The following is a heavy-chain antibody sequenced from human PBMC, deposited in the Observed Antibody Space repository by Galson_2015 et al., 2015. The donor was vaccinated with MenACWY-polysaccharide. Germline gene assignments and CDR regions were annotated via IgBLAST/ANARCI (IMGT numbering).Heavy chain of an antibody. CDR3: AKEGSCSGGSCSGWFDP. J-gene: IGHJ5*02. V-gene: IGHV3-23*01. CDR2: ITGSGGST. CDR1: GFTFSTYG. Sequence: SLRLSCAASGFTFSTYGMSWVRRAPGKGLEWVSAITGSGGSTYYADSVKGRFTISRDNSKNTVYLQMNSLRAEDTAVYYCAKEGSCSGGSCSGWFDPWGQGTLVTVSS. D-gene: IGHD2-15*01.